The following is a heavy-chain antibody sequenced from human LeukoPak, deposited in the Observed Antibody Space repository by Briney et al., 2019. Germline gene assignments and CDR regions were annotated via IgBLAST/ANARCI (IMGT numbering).Heavy chain of an antibody. Sequence: GASVKVSCTAPGFTFSNSAVQWVRQARGQRLEWIGWIVVGSGNTNYAQKFQERVTITRDMSTSTAYMELSSLRSEDTAVYYCTSDPTFYSGRYCFDYWGQGTLVTVSS. V-gene: IGHV1-58*01. D-gene: IGHD1-26*01. CDR1: GFTFSNSA. J-gene: IGHJ4*02. CDR2: IVVGSGNT. CDR3: TSDPTFYSGRYCFDY.